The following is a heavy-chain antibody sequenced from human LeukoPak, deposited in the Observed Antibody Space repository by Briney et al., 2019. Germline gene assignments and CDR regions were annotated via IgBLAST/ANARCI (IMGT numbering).Heavy chain of an antibody. D-gene: IGHD3-10*01. CDR3: ARDSTYYYGSGSYWDV. CDR1: GFTFSSYE. J-gene: IGHJ4*02. V-gene: IGHV3-48*03. Sequence: GGSLRLSCAASGFTFSSYEMNWVRQAPGKGLEWVSYISSSGSTIYYADSVKGRFTISRDNAKNSLYLQMNSLRAEDTAVYYCARDSTYYYGSGSYWDVWGQGTLATVSS. CDR2: ISSSGSTI.